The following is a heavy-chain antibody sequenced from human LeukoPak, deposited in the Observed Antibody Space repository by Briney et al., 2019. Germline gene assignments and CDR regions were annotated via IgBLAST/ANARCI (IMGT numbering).Heavy chain of an antibody. D-gene: IGHD3-10*01. CDR1: GFTFSSYG. J-gene: IGHJ4*02. V-gene: IGHV3-23*01. CDR2: ISGSGGST. Sequence: PGGSLRLSCAASGFTFSSYGMSWVRQAPGKGLEWVSAISGSGGSTYYADSVKGRFTISRDNSKNTLYLQVNSLRAEDTAVYYCANLRFGELDGFDYWGQGTLVTVSS. CDR3: ANLRFGELDGFDY.